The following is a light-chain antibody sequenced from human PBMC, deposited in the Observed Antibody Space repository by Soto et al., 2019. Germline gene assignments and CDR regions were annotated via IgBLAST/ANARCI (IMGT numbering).Light chain of an antibody. V-gene: IGLV1-40*01. J-gene: IGLJ2*01. Sequence: QAVVTQPPSVSGAPGQRVTISCTGSGSNIGAGYDVHWYQQLPGTAPKLLIYVNINRPSGVPDRFSGSKSGTSASLAITGLQAEDEADYYCQSYDSSLSVVFGGGTKLTVL. CDR2: VNI. CDR1: GSNIGAGYD. CDR3: QSYDSSLSVV.